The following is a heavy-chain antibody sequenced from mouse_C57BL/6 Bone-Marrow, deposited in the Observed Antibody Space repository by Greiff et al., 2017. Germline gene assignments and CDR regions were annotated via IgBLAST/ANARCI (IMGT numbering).Heavy chain of an antibody. CDR1: GFNIKDDY. V-gene: IGHV14-4*01. J-gene: IGHJ2*01. D-gene: IGHD2-3*01. CDR3: SSFDGNYFDF. Sequence: VQLQQPGAELVRPGASVKLSCTASGFNIKDDYIHWVKQRPEQGLEWIGWIDPEIGDTEYASKFKGTDTITLDTSSNTAYLQLSSLTSEDSAVYYCSSFDGNYFDFWGQGTPLTVAS. CDR2: IDPEIGDT.